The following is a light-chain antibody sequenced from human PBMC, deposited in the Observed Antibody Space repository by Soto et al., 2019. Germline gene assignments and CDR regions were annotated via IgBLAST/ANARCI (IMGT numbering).Light chain of an antibody. J-gene: IGKJ1*01. Sequence: DIQITQSPSTLSASPPDRVTITFRSSQSISSWLAWYQQKPGKAPKLLIYDASSLESGVPSRFSGSGSGTEFTLTISSLQPDDFATYSCKQYNSYSWTFGQGTKVDIK. CDR1: QSISSW. V-gene: IGKV1-5*01. CDR3: KQYNSYSWT. CDR2: DAS.